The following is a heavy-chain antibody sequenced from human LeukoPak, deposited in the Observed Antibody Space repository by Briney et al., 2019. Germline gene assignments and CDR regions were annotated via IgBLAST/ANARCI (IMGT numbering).Heavy chain of an antibody. Sequence: ASVKVSCKASGYTLTELSMHWVRQAPGKGLEWMGGFDPEDGETIYAQKFQGRVTMTEHTSTDTAYMELSSLRSEDTAVYYCATVGTYYYDSSGLDYWGQGTLVTVSS. CDR1: GYTLTELS. D-gene: IGHD3-22*01. CDR3: ATVGTYYYDSSGLDY. CDR2: FDPEDGET. J-gene: IGHJ4*02. V-gene: IGHV1-24*01.